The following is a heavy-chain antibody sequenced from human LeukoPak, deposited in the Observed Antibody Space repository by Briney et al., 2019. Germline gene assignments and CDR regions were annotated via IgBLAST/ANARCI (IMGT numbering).Heavy chain of an antibody. CDR1: GFSFSRYA. D-gene: IGHD4-23*01. Sequence: PGGSLSLSCAASGFSFSRYAMHWVRQAPGKGLVYVSAITNNGEKPYYATSMEARFTISRDTSRNTLFLQVDNLTTADTASYYCVGAVVTRWYFDLWGRGTLVTVSS. CDR2: ITNNGEKP. CDR3: VGAVVTRWYFDL. V-gene: IGHV3-64*01. J-gene: IGHJ2*01.